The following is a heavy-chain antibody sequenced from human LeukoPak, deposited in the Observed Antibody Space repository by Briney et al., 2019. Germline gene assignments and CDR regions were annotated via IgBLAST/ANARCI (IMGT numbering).Heavy chain of an antibody. Sequence: SETLSLTCAGYGGSCSGYYWSWIRQPPGKGLEWIGEINHSGSTNYNPSLKSRVTISVDTSKNQFSLKLSSVTAADTAVYYCARGRGYYGSGRGYWYFDLWGRGTLVTVSS. D-gene: IGHD3-10*01. CDR3: ARGRGYYGSGRGYWYFDL. CDR2: INHSGST. CDR1: GGSCSGYY. J-gene: IGHJ2*01. V-gene: IGHV4-34*01.